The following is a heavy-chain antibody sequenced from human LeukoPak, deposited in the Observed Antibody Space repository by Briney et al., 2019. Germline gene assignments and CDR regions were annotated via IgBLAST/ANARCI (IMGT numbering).Heavy chain of an antibody. Sequence: SVKVSCKASGGTFSSYAISWVRQAPGQGLEWMGGIIPIFGTANYAQKFQGRVTITADESTSTAYMELSSLRSEDTAVYYCAKGFYGDYRGINLNYFDYWGQGTLVTVSS. CDR2: IIPIFGTA. D-gene: IGHD4-17*01. CDR1: GGTFSSYA. V-gene: IGHV1-69*01. J-gene: IGHJ4*02. CDR3: AKGFYGDYRGINLNYFDY.